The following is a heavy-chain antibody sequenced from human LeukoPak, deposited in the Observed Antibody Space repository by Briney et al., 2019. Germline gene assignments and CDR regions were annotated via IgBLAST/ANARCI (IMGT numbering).Heavy chain of an antibody. CDR2: IIGNGGVT. CDR3: VKSPGDSVPN. Sequence: GGSLRLSCSAYGFTFKNYAMHWVRQAPGKGLEYVSGIIGNGGVTYYAASVKGRFTISRDNSKNTLYFQMSSLRAEDTAVYYCVKSPGDSVPNWGQGSLVTVSS. J-gene: IGHJ1*01. D-gene: IGHD7-27*01. V-gene: IGHV3-64*05. CDR1: GFTFKNYA.